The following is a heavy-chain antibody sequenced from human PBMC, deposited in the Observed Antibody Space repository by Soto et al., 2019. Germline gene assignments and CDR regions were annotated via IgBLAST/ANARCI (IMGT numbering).Heavy chain of an antibody. CDR3: ARYLPVGPGPRQYYFDY. CDR2: INHSGST. J-gene: IGHJ4*02. V-gene: IGHV4-34*01. D-gene: IGHD1-26*01. CDR1: GGSFSGYY. Sequence: SETLSLTCAVYGGSFSGYYWSWIRQPPGKGLEWIGEINHSGSTNYNPSLKSRVTISVDTSKNQFSLKLSSVTAADTAVYYCARYLPVGPGPRQYYFDYWGQGTLVTVSS.